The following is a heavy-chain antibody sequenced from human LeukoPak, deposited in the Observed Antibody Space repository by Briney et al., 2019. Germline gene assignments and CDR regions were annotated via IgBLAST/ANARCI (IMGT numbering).Heavy chain of an antibody. CDR3: AREAPGGSGWTYFDY. D-gene: IGHD6-19*01. J-gene: IGHJ4*02. CDR1: GGSVSGHY. CDR2: IYASGGA. V-gene: IGHV4-59*02. Sequence: SETLSLTCAVSGGSVSGHYWDWIRQPPGKGLEWIGYIYASGGASYNPSLKSRVTISLDSSENRFSLKLTSVTAADTAVYYCAREAPGGSGWTYFDYWGQGSLVTVSS.